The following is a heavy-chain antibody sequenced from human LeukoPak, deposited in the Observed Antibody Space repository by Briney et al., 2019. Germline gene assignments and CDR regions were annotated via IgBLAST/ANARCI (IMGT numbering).Heavy chain of an antibody. CDR1: GYSISSGYY. CDR2: IYHSGST. Sequence: SETLSLTCTVSGYSISSGYYWGWIRPPPGKGREWIGSIYHSGSTYYNPSLKSRVTISVDTSKNQFSLKLSSVTAADTAVYYCARVAVVYYFDYWGQGTLVTASS. V-gene: IGHV4-38-2*02. J-gene: IGHJ4*02. D-gene: IGHD6-19*01. CDR3: ARVAVVYYFDY.